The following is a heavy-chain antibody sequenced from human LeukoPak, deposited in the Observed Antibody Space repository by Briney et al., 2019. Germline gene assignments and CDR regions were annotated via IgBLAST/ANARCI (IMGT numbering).Heavy chain of an antibody. CDR2: ISSSSSYI. Sequence: GGSLRLSCAASGFTFSSYSMNWVRQAPGKGLEWASSISSSSSYIYYADSVKGRFTISRDNAKNSLYLQMNSLRAEDTAVYYCARDRSGNDDFDYWGQGTLVTVSS. CDR1: GFTFSSYS. CDR3: ARDRSGNDDFDY. V-gene: IGHV3-21*01. J-gene: IGHJ4*02. D-gene: IGHD1-1*01.